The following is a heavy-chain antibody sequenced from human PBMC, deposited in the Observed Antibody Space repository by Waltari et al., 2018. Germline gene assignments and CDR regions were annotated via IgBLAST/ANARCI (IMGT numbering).Heavy chain of an antibody. D-gene: IGHD6-19*01. CDR1: GYTFTGYY. CDR3: VRGSPGYSSGGWGY. J-gene: IGHJ4*02. V-gene: IGHV1-2*06. CDR2: INPNSGGT. Sequence: QVQLVQSGAEVKKPGASVKVSCKASGYTFTGYYMHWVRRAPGQGLEWMGRINPNSGGTNYAQKFQGRVTMTGDTSISTAYMELSRLRSDDTAVYYCVRGSPGYSSGGWGYWGQGTLVTVSS.